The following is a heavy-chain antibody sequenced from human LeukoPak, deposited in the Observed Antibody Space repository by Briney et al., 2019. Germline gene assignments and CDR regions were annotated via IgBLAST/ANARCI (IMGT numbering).Heavy chain of an antibody. CDR3: ARLKQNRNYYYHGMDV. D-gene: IGHD1/OR15-1a*01. Sequence: VASVKVSCKASGYTFTSYAISWVRQAPGQGLEWMGRIIPILGIANYAQKFQGRVTITADKSTSTAYMELSSLRSEDTAVYYCARLKQNRNYYYHGMDVWGQGTTVTVSS. V-gene: IGHV1-69*04. CDR2: IIPILGIA. J-gene: IGHJ6*02. CDR1: GYTFTSYA.